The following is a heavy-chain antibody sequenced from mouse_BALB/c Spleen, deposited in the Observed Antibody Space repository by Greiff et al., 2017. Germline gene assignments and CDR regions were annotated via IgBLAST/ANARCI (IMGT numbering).Heavy chain of an antibody. Sequence: DGQLVESGGGLVKPGGSLKLSCAASGFAFSSYDMSWVRQTPEKRLEWVAYISSGGGSTYYPDTVKGRFTISRDNAKNTLYLQMSSLKSEDTAMYYCARHPLRGFDYWGQGTTLTVSS. D-gene: IGHD1-1*01. V-gene: IGHV5-12-1*01. CDR2: ISSGGGST. CDR3: ARHPLRGFDY. CDR1: GFAFSSYD. J-gene: IGHJ2*01.